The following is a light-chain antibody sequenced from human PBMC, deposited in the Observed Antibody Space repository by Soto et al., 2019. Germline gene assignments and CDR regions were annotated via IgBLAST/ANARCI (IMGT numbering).Light chain of an antibody. CDR2: KAS. Sequence: DIQMTQSPSTLSASVGDRVTITCRASQSISSWLAWYQQKPVKAPYLLIYKASTFESGVPSMFSGSGSGTEFTITISSLQPDDFATYYCQQYNSYWTFGQGTKVEIK. J-gene: IGKJ1*01. CDR3: QQYNSYWT. V-gene: IGKV1-5*03. CDR1: QSISSW.